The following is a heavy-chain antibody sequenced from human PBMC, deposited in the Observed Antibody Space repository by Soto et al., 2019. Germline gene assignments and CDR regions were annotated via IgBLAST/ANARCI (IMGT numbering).Heavy chain of an antibody. D-gene: IGHD6-6*01. V-gene: IGHV1-18*01. CDR3: ARADSRCRISSESDF. CDR2: ISAYNGDT. Sequence: ASVKVSCKASGYTFSNFGINWVRQAPGQGLEWMGWISAYNGDTNYAQNLQGRVTMTTDTSTNTAYMELRSLRSDDTAIYYCARADSRCRISSESDFWGQGTLVTVSS. J-gene: IGHJ4*02. CDR1: GYTFSNFG.